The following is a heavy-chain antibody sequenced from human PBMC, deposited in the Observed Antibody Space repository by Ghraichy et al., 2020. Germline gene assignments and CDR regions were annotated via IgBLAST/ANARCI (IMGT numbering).Heavy chain of an antibody. V-gene: IGHV3-23*01. CDR2: ISGSGDST. CDR1: GFTFSSYA. Sequence: GGSLRLSCAASGFTFSSYAMTWIRQAPGKGLEWVSAISGSGDSTYYADSVKGRFTISRDNSKNTLYLQMNSLRAEDTAVYYCAKGNYYYYMDVWGKWTTVTVSS. CDR3: AKGNYYYYMDV. J-gene: IGHJ6*03.